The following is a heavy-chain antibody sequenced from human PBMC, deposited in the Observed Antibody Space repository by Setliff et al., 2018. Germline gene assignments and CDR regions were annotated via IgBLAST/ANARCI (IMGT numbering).Heavy chain of an antibody. D-gene: IGHD6-19*01. Sequence: PSETLSLTCTVSGGSISSDSHYWAWVRQPAGKGLELIGQIYSNGRTYYNPSLKSRLTISLDTSKNQFSLRLNSMTAADTAVYYCARSRTIAVKGGVFAVWGRGTLVTVSS. CDR2: IYSNGRT. J-gene: IGHJ2*01. CDR1: GGSISSDSHY. V-gene: IGHV4-61*09. CDR3: ARSRTIAVKGGVFAV.